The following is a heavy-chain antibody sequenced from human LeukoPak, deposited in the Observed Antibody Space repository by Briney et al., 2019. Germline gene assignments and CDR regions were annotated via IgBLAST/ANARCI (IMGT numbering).Heavy chain of an antibody. CDR1: GFTFRDYY. CDR2: ISSSSTI. Sequence: GGSLRLSCAASGFTFRDYYMNWVRQAPGKGLEWVSSISSSSTIYYADSVKGRFTISRDNAKNSLYLQMNSLRAEDTAVYYCARKIWFGEYYFDYWGQGTLVTVSS. D-gene: IGHD3-10*01. J-gene: IGHJ4*02. V-gene: IGHV3-69-1*01. CDR3: ARKIWFGEYYFDY.